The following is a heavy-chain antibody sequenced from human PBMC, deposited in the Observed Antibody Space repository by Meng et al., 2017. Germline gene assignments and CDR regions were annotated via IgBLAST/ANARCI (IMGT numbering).Heavy chain of an antibody. CDR1: GFTFRNYG. V-gene: IGHV3-33*01. Sequence: QVRWVEAGGGVVQPGRSLRLSCAASGFTFRNYGMHWVRQAPAKGLEWVAVIWYDGSEKYYGDSVKGRFTISRDNSQNKLYLQMNSLRAEDTAVYYCAHFDYWGQGTLVTVSS. CDR2: IWYDGSEK. J-gene: IGHJ4*02. CDR3: AHFDY.